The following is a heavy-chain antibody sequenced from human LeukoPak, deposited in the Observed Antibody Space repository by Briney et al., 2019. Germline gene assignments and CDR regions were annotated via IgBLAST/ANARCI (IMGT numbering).Heavy chain of an antibody. CDR1: GGSISSSSYY. CDR2: IYYSGST. Sequence: PSQTLSLTCTVSGGSISSSSYYWGWIRQPPGKGLEWIGSIYYSGSTYYNPSLKSRVTISVDTSKNQFSLKLSSVTAADTAVYYCARDALVAYGSLDYWGQGTLVTVSS. J-gene: IGHJ4*02. D-gene: IGHD2-21*01. CDR3: ARDALVAYGSLDY. V-gene: IGHV4-39*07.